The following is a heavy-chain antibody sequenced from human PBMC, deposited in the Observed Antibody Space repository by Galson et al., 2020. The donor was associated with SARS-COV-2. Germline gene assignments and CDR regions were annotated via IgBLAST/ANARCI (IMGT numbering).Heavy chain of an antibody. V-gene: IGHV1-18*01. J-gene: IGHJ6*03. CDR3: ARQLLIYYYYYMDV. D-gene: IGHD2-2*01. CDR2: ISAYNGNT. Sequence: GASVKVSCKASGYTFTSYGISWVRQAPGQGLEWMGWISAYNGNTNYAQKLQGRVTMTTDTSTSTAYMELRSLRSDDTAVYYCARQLLIYYYYYMDVWGKGTTVTVSS. CDR1: GYTFTSYG.